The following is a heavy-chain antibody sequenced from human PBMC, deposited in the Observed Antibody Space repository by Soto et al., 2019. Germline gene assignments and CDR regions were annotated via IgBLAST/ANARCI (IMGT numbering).Heavy chain of an antibody. V-gene: IGHV1-8*01. D-gene: IGHD3-9*01. CDR3: ARGPKYYDILTGYYPYYFDY. J-gene: IGHJ4*02. CDR2: MNPNSGNT. CDR1: GYTFTSYD. Sequence: EASVKVSCKASGYTFTSYDINWVRQATGQGLEWMGWMNPNSGNTGYAQKFQGRVTMTRNTSISTAYMGLSSLRSEDTAVYYCARGPKYYDILTGYYPYYFDYWGQGTLVTVSS.